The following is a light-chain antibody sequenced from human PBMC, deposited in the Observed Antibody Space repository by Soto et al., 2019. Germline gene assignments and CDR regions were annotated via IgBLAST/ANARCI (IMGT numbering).Light chain of an antibody. CDR2: DVN. CDR1: SSDVGGYVY. V-gene: IGLV2-11*01. Sequence: ALTQPRSVSGSPGQSVTISCTGTSSDVGGYVYVSWYQQHPGKAPRLVLYDVNKRPSGVPDRFSGSQSGNTASLTISGLQAEDEAEYFCCAFAGSYTFVFGIGTKLTVL. CDR3: CAFAGSYTFV. J-gene: IGLJ1*01.